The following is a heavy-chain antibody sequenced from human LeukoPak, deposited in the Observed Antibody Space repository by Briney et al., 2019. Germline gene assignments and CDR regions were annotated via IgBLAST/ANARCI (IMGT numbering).Heavy chain of an antibody. CDR2: IIPILGIA. CDR3: ARDYSRWLQMDY. CDR1: GGTFSSYA. Sequence: GSSVKVSCKASGGTFSSYAISWVRQAPGQGLEWMGRIIPILGIANYAQKFQGRVTITADKSTSTAYMELSSLRSEDTAVYYCARDYSRWLQMDYWGQGTLVTVSS. J-gene: IGHJ4*02. D-gene: IGHD5-12*01. V-gene: IGHV1-69*04.